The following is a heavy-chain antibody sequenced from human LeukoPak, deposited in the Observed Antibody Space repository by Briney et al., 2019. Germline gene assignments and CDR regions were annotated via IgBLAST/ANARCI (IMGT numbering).Heavy chain of an antibody. J-gene: IGHJ4*02. CDR2: INDDGST. CDR3: ARSYYYGSGNVVFDH. CDR1: GGSIDSNY. D-gene: IGHD3-10*01. V-gene: IGHV4-59*01. Sequence: SETLSLTCTVSGGSIDSNYWSWIRQPPGKGLEWIGYINDDGSTNFNPSLQSRVIISVDTSKSQFSLRLSSVTAADTAVYYCARSYYYGSGNVVFDHWGQGSLVTVSS.